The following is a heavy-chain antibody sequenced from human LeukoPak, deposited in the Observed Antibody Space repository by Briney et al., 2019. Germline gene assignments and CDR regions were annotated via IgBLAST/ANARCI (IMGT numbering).Heavy chain of an antibody. J-gene: IGHJ3*02. CDR2: IRGSGDNT. Sequence: GGSLRLSCAASGFTFSNYDMNWVRQAPGKGLDWVSAIRGSGDNTFYADSVKGRFTISRDNAKNSLYLQMNSLRAEDTAVYYCARVRSSWQTDAFDIWGQGTMVTVSS. V-gene: IGHV3-23*01. D-gene: IGHD6-13*01. CDR3: ARVRSSWQTDAFDI. CDR1: GFTFSNYD.